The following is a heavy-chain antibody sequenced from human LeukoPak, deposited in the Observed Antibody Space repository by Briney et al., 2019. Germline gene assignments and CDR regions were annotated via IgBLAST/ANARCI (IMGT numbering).Heavy chain of an antibody. Sequence: TGGSLRLSCATSEFTFSDYWMHWVRQAPGKGLLWVSRINSDGSTINYADSVRGRFTISRDNAKNTLYLQMNSLKTEDTAVYYCAREIVWAEWDVSHVYYYYYMDVWGKGTTVTISS. CDR1: EFTFSDYW. V-gene: IGHV3-74*01. J-gene: IGHJ6*03. CDR3: AREIVWAEWDVSHVYYYYYMDV. D-gene: IGHD1-14*01. CDR2: INSDGSTI.